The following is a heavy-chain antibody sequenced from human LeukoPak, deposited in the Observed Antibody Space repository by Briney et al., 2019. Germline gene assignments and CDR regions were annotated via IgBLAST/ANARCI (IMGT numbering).Heavy chain of an antibody. CDR3: ARDQVDILTGYNYFDY. D-gene: IGHD3-9*01. Sequence: SETLSLTCAVYGGSFSSYYWSWIRQPAGKGLEWIGRIYTSGSTNYNPSLKSRVTMSVDTSKNQFSLKLSSVTAADTAVYYCARDQVDILTGYNYFDYWGQGTLVTVSS. CDR2: IYTSGST. J-gene: IGHJ4*02. V-gene: IGHV4-4*07. CDR1: GGSFSSYY.